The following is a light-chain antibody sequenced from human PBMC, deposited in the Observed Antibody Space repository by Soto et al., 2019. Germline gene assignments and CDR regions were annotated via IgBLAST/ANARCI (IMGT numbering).Light chain of an antibody. J-gene: IGKJ1*01. Sequence: IQLTQSPSSLSASVGDRVTITCRAGQGISSSLAWYQQKPGKAPNLLISASSTLQTGVSSRFSGSGSGTDFALTISSLQTEDFATYYCQQIDDYPRTFGQGTKVEIK. CDR3: QQIDDYPRT. CDR2: ASS. CDR1: QGISSS. V-gene: IGKV1-9*01.